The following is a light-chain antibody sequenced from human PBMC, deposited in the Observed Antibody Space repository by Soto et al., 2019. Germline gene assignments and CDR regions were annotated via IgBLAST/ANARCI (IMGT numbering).Light chain of an antibody. CDR1: QGISRW. Sequence: TQMTQSPSSVSASVGDRVTITCRASQGISRWLAWYQQKPGEAPNLLIYGASNLQSGVPSRFSASGSATEFTLTISSLHPEDYATYYCQQADNFPLTFGQGTRLEIK. CDR2: GAS. V-gene: IGKV1-12*01. J-gene: IGKJ5*01. CDR3: QQADNFPLT.